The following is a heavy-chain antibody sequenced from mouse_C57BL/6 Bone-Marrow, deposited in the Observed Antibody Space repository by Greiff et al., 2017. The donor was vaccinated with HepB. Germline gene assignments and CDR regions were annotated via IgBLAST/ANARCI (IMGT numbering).Heavy chain of an antibody. Sequence: QVQLQQPGAELVMPGASVKLSCKASGYTFTSYWMHWVKQRPGQGLEWIGEIDPSDSYTNYNQKFKGKSTLTVDKSSSTAYMQLSSLTSEDSAVYYCARPVPITTAYWYFDVWGTGTTVTVSS. CDR2: IDPSDSYT. J-gene: IGHJ1*03. D-gene: IGHD1-1*01. CDR1: GYTFTSYW. V-gene: IGHV1-69*01. CDR3: ARPVPITTAYWYFDV.